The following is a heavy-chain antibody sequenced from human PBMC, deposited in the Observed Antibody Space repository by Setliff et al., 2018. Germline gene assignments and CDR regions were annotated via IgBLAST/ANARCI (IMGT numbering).Heavy chain of an antibody. Sequence: GASVKVSCKTSDYILTSYGLTWVRQAPGQRLEWMGWINNYSFQIQTAQKFQDRVTITTDTSTNTASLEVRSLRSDDTAIYYCARINFYVSSGYYYAPDFWGQGTLVTVSS. CDR2: INNYSFQI. CDR3: ARINFYVSSGYYYAPDF. D-gene: IGHD3-22*01. V-gene: IGHV1-18*01. J-gene: IGHJ4*02. CDR1: DYILTSYG.